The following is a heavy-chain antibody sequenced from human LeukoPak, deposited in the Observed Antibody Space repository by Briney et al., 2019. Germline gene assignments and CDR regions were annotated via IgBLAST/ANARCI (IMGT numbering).Heavy chain of an antibody. CDR2: IYSGGST. J-gene: IGHJ4*02. V-gene: IGHV3-66*01. Sequence: GGSLRLPCAASGFTVSSNYMSWVRQAPGKGLEWVSVIYSGGSTYYADSVKGRFTISRDNSKNTLYLQMNSLRAEDTAVYYCARIEGASYYGGFIDYWGQGTLVTVSS. D-gene: IGHD1-26*01. CDR1: GFTVSSNY. CDR3: ARIEGASYYGGFIDY.